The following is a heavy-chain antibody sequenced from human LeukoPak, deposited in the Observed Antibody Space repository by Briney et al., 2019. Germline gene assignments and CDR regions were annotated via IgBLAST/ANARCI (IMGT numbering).Heavy chain of an antibody. Sequence: PGGSLRLSCAASGFTFSSYSMNWARQAPGKGLEWVSSISSSSSYIYYADSVKGRFTISRDNAKNSLYLQMNSLRAEDTAVYYCARGGKAAAGTDYWGQGTLVTVSS. CDR1: GFTFSSYS. V-gene: IGHV3-21*01. CDR3: ARGGKAAAGTDY. D-gene: IGHD6-13*01. CDR2: ISSSSSYI. J-gene: IGHJ4*02.